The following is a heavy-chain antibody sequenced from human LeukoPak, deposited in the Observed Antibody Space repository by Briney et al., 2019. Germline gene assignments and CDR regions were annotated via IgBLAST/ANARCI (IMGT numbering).Heavy chain of an antibody. CDR2: INPGGGST. Sequence: ASVKVSCKASGYTFTTYYMHWVRQAPGQGLEWMGIINPGGGSTSYAQKFQGRVTMTRDMSTSTVYMELSSLRSEDTAVYYCARDFTPHNSDSGRDYYYSMDVWGKGTTVIASS. J-gene: IGHJ6*03. D-gene: IGHD3-10*01. V-gene: IGHV1-46*01. CDR3: ARDFTPHNSDSGRDYYYSMDV. CDR1: GYTFTTYY.